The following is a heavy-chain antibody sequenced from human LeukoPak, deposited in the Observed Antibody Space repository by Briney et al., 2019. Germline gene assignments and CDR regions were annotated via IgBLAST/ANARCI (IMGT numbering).Heavy chain of an antibody. J-gene: IGHJ4*02. Sequence: GGSLRLSCAASGFTFSSYAMSWVRQAPGKGLEWVSAISGSGGSTYYADSVKGRFTISRDNSKNTLYLQMNSLRAEDTAVYYCAKGGYSSSWYSLFDYWGQGTLVTVSS. CDR2: ISGSGGST. CDR3: AKGGYSSSWYSLFDY. CDR1: GFTFSSYA. D-gene: IGHD6-13*01. V-gene: IGHV3-23*01.